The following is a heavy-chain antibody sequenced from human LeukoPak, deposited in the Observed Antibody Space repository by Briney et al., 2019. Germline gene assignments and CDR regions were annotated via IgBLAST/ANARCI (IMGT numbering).Heavy chain of an antibody. CDR1: GYSISSGYY. Sequence: PSETLSLTCTVSGYSISSGYYWGWIRQPPGKGLEWIGSIYHSGSTYYNPSLKSRVTISVDTSKNQFSLKLSSVTAADTAVYYCASSGELSFDYWGQGTLVTVSS. CDR2: IYHSGST. D-gene: IGHD3-10*01. CDR3: ASSGELSFDY. V-gene: IGHV4-38-2*02. J-gene: IGHJ4*02.